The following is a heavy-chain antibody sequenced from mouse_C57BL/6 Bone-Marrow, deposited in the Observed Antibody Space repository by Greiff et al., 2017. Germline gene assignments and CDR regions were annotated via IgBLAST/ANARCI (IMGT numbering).Heavy chain of an antibody. Sequence: EVKLVESGPGLVKPSQSLSLTCSVTGYSITSGYYWNWIRQFPGNKLEWMGYISYDGSNNYNPSLKNRISITRDTSKNQFFQKLNSVTTEDTATYYCARYYDYDGAWFAYWGQGTLVTVSA. D-gene: IGHD2-4*01. CDR1: GYSITSGYY. J-gene: IGHJ3*01. CDR2: ISYDGSN. CDR3: ARYYDYDGAWFAY. V-gene: IGHV3-6*01.